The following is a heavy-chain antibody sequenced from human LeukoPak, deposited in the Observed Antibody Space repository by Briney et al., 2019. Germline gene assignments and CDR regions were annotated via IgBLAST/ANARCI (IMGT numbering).Heavy chain of an antibody. CDR1: GGSISSYY. Sequence: SETLSLTCTVSGGSISSYYWSWIRQAPEKGLEWIGFVYYSSTTQYNPSLKSRVTISLDTSKNQFSLKLSSVTAADTAVYYCAREKVEETYYYYMDVWGKGTTVTVSS. J-gene: IGHJ6*03. CDR2: VYYSSTT. V-gene: IGHV4-59*12. CDR3: AREKVEETYYYYMDV.